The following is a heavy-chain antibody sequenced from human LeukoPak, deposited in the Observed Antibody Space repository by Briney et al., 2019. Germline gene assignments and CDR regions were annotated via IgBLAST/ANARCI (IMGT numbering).Heavy chain of an antibody. Sequence: GGSLRLSCAASGFTFDDYGMSWVRQAPGKGLEWVSGINWNGGSTGYADSVKRRFTISRDNAKNSLYLQMNSLRAEDTAVYYCAKNGYDSSGYYYRYYFQHWGQGTLVTVSS. CDR2: INWNGGST. J-gene: IGHJ1*01. V-gene: IGHV3-20*04. CDR1: GFTFDDYG. D-gene: IGHD3-22*01. CDR3: AKNGYDSSGYYYRYYFQH.